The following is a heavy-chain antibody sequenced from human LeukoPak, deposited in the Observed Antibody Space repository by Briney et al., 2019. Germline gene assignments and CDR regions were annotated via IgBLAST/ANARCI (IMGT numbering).Heavy chain of an antibody. CDR2: INPNSGAT. D-gene: IGHD3-22*01. J-gene: IGHJ4*02. V-gene: IGHV1-2*02. Sequence: GASVKVSCKASGYTFSGYYMHWVRQAPGQGLEWMGWINPNSGATNYAQTLQGRVTMTRDTSISIVYMELSRLRTDDTAVYYCARALRYDDSCGYYAYWGQGTLVTVSS. CDR1: GYTFSGYY. CDR3: ARALRYDDSCGYYAY.